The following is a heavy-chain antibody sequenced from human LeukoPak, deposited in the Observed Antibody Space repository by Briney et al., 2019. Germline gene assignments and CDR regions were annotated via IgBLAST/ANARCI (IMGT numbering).Heavy chain of an antibody. CDR2: MNPNSGNT. V-gene: IGHV1-8*01. Sequence: ASVKVSCKASGYTFTSYDINWVRQVTGQGLEWMGWMNPNSGNTGYAQKFQGRVTMTRNTSISTAYMELSSLRSEDTAVYYCARGIMVRGVINYLDGNDYWGQGTLVTVSS. J-gene: IGHJ4*02. CDR3: ARGIMVRGVINYLDGNDY. D-gene: IGHD3-10*01. CDR1: GYTFTSYD.